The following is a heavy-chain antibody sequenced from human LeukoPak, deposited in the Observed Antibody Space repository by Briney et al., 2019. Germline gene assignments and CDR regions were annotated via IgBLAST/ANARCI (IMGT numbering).Heavy chain of an antibody. CDR2: IYDGGST. Sequence: SETLSLTCTVAGGSISSYYWSWIRQPPGKGLEWIGYIYDGGSTNYNPSCKSRVTISVDTSKNQFSLKLSSVTAADTAVYYCASDLATGTTESDNWFDPWGQGTLVTVSS. V-gene: IGHV4-59*01. J-gene: IGHJ5*02. CDR3: ASDLATGTTESDNWFDP. D-gene: IGHD1-1*01. CDR1: GGSISSYY.